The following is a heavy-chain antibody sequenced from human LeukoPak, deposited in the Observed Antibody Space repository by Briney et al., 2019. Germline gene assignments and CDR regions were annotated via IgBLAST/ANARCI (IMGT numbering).Heavy chain of an antibody. D-gene: IGHD1-26*01. CDR2: IYTSGST. CDR3: ARTGYGRDYYGMDV. J-gene: IGHJ6*02. Sequence: PSETLSLTCTVSGGSISSYYWSWIRQPAGKGLEWIGRIYTSGSTDYNPSLKSRVTISIDTPKNQVSLRVTSVTAADTAVYYCARTGYGRDYYGMDVWGQGTTVTVS. CDR1: GGSISSYY. V-gene: IGHV4-4*07.